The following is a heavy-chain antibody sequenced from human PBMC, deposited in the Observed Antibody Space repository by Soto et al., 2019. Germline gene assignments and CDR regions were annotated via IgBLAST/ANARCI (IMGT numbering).Heavy chain of an antibody. J-gene: IGHJ6*02. CDR1: GYSIRSGYF. CDR2: IYYSGST. Sequence: PSETLSLTCAVSGYSIRSGYFWGWIRQPPGKGLEWIGYIYYSGSTYYSPSLKSRVTISVDTSKNQFSLKLSSMTAADTAVYYCARVDILTVYGCMDVWGQGTTVTVSS. D-gene: IGHD3-9*01. CDR3: ARVDILTVYGCMDV. V-gene: IGHV4-38-2*01.